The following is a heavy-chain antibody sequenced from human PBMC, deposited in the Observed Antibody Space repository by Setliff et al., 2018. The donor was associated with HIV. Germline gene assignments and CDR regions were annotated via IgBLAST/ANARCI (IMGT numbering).Heavy chain of an antibody. Sequence: SETLSLTCAVSGYSISSSYYWGWIRQPPGKGLEWIGSIYYSGSTYYNPSLKSRVTISVDTSKNQFSLKLSSVTAADTAVYYCARHVAPESGSSSWYSIDYWGQGTLVTVSS. CDR2: IYYSGST. J-gene: IGHJ4*02. V-gene: IGHV4-38-2*01. CDR1: GYSISSSYY. CDR3: ARHVAPESGSSSWYSIDY. D-gene: IGHD6-13*01.